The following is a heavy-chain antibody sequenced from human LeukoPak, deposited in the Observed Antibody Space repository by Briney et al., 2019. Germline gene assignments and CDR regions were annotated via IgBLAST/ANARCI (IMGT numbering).Heavy chain of an antibody. Sequence: GASVKVSCKASGYTFTSYGISWVRQAPGQGLEGMGWISAYNSSTNYAQKLQGRVTMTTDRSTSTAYMELRSLRSDDTDVYYCARSGSRLVWFGATMGYLDYWGQGTLVTVSS. D-gene: IGHD3-10*01. CDR1: GYTFTSYG. CDR3: ARSGSRLVWFGATMGYLDY. V-gene: IGHV1-18*01. J-gene: IGHJ4*02. CDR2: ISAYNSST.